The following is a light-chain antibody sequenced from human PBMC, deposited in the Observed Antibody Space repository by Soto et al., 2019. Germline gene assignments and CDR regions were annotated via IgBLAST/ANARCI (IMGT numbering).Light chain of an antibody. Sequence: QSVLTPPPSVSAAPGQRVTISCSGSSSNIGSNDVSWYQQLPGTAPKLLIYDNNKRPSGIPDRFSGSKSGTSATLGITGLQTGDEADYYCATWDSSLSVVVFGGGTKVTVL. CDR1: SSNIGSND. V-gene: IGLV1-51*01. J-gene: IGLJ2*01. CDR3: ATWDSSLSVVV. CDR2: DNN.